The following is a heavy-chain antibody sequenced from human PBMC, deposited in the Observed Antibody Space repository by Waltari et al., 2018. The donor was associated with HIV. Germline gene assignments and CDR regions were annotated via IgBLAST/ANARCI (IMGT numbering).Heavy chain of an antibody. CDR2: IIPIFGTA. J-gene: IGHJ6*02. Sequence: QVQLVQSGAGVKKPGSSVKVSCKASGGTFSSYAISWVGPAPGQGLEWMGGIIPIFGTANYAQKFQGRVTITADESTSTAYMELSSLRSEDTAVYYCARSRSGGSYSYYYGMDVWGQGTTVTVSS. CDR3: ARSRSGGSYSYYYGMDV. D-gene: IGHD2-15*01. V-gene: IGHV1-69*01. CDR1: GGTFSSYA.